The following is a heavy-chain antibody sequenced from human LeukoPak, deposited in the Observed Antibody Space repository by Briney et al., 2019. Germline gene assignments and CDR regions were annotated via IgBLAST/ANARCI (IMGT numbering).Heavy chain of an antibody. CDR2: IRQSGST. CDR1: GGSCSGYY. V-gene: IGHV4-34*01. Sequence: PSETLSLTCAVYGGSCSGYYWSWIRQPPGKGLEWIGEIRQSGSTNFHPSLKSRVTISGDTSKNQFSLRLSSVTAADTAMYYCAEYCYDIRGDYDEYWGQGTLVTVSS. J-gene: IGHJ4*02. CDR3: AEYCYDIRGDYDEY. D-gene: IGHD3-22*01.